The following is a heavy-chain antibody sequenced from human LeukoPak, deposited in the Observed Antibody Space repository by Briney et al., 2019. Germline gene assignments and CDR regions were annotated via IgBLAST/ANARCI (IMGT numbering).Heavy chain of an antibody. CDR2: INPNSGGT. D-gene: IGHD6-13*01. V-gene: IGHV1-2*02. J-gene: IGHJ4*02. CDR1: VYTFTFYY. CDR3: AREFEAAAGY. Sequence: ASVTVSFTSSVYTFTFYYMHWVRQAPGQGLEWMGWINPNSGGTNYAQKFQGRVTMTSDTSISTAYMELSRLRSDDTAVYYFAREFEAAAGYWGQGTLVTVSS.